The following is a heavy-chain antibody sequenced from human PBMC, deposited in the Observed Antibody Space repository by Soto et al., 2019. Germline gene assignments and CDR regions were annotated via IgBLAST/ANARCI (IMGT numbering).Heavy chain of an antibody. CDR1: GFIFSTYA. J-gene: IGHJ3*02. Sequence: PGGSLRLSCAASGFIFSTYAMNWVRQAPGEGLEWVSAISSNSDTTFYAESVRGRFTISRDNSVNTLYLQMSRLRTEDTAVYYCAHPRGYGVLDAVDIWGQGTMVTVSS. CDR2: ISSNSDTT. V-gene: IGHV3-23*01. D-gene: IGHD4-17*01. CDR3: AHPRGYGVLDAVDI.